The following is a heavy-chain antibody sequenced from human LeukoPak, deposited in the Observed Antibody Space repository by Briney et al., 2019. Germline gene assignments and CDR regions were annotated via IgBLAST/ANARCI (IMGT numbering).Heavy chain of an antibody. CDR1: GFTFSSYA. V-gene: IGHV3-23*01. D-gene: IGHD1-26*01. CDR2: ISGSGGST. CDR3: AKSWEPQGGYY. J-gene: IGHJ4*02. Sequence: GGSLRLSCAASGFTFSSYAMSWVRQAPGKGLEWVSAISGSGGSTYYADSVKGRFTISRDNSKNTLYLQMNSLRAEDTAAYYCAKSWEPQGGYYWGQGTLVTVSS.